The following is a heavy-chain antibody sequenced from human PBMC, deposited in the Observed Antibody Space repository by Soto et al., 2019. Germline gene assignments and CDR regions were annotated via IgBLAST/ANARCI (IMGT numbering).Heavy chain of an antibody. J-gene: IGHJ4*02. Sequence: GASVKVSCKASGYTFTSYAMHWVRQAPGQRLEWMGWINAGNGNTKYSQKFQGRVTITRDTSASTAYMELSSLGSEDTAVYYCASGLRVRYFDWLPSPEEGFDYWGQGTRVTVSS. CDR3: ASGLRVRYFDWLPSPEEGFDY. CDR1: GYTFTSYA. D-gene: IGHD3-9*01. CDR2: INAGNGNT. V-gene: IGHV1-3*01.